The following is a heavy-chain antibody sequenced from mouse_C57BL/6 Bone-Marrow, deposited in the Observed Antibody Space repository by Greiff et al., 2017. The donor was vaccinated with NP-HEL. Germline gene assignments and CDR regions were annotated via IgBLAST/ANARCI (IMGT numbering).Heavy chain of an antibody. D-gene: IGHD2-2*01. CDR3: ARHVDGYDEYFDV. CDR2: ISNLAYSI. J-gene: IGHJ1*03. CDR1: GFTFSDYG. Sequence: EVKLEVSGGGLVQPGGSLKLSCAASGFTFSDYGMAWVRQAPRKGPEWVAFISNLAYSIYYADTVTGRFTISRENAKNTLYLEMSRLRSEDTAMYYCARHVDGYDEYFDVWGTGTTVTVSS. V-gene: IGHV5-15*04.